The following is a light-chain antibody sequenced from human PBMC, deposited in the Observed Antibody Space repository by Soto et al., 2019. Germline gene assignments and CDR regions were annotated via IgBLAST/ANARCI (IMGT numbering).Light chain of an antibody. CDR3: MQALQTPPA. V-gene: IGKV2-28*01. CDR2: LGS. Sequence: DIVLTQSPLSLPVTPGEPASISCRSSQTLLHSNVYNYLDWYLQKPGQSPQLLFYLGSSRAAGVPDRCSGSGSGTDFTLQISRVEAEDGGVYYCMQALQTPPAFGQGTKLEIK. CDR1: QTLLHSNVYNY. J-gene: IGKJ2*01.